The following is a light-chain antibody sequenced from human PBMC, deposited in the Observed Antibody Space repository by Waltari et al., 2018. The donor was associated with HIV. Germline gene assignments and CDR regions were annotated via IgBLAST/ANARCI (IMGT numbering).Light chain of an antibody. CDR1: SSDVGSYDY. J-gene: IGLJ2*01. CDR3: SSYTSSTTLL. Sequence: QSALTQPASVSGSPGQSITISCTGSSSDVGSYDYVSWYQQHPGKAPKLMIYEANNRPSGVSKRFSGSKSGNTASLTISGLQAEDEAEYYCSSYTSSTTLLFGGGTKVTVL. V-gene: IGLV2-14*01. CDR2: EAN.